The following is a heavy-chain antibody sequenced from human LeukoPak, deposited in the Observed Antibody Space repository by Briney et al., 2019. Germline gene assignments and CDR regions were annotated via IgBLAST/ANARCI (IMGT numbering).Heavy chain of an antibody. CDR1: GYTFTAYY. Sequence: ASVKVSCKASGYTFTAYYIHWLRQDPGQGPEWMGWIKPDSGSSHYAQKFQGRVTKTRDQSSNSAYLDLTRLKSYHPAVYYCARARVPIRVAGLYYFDFRGQGALVTVSS. V-gene: IGHV1-2*02. D-gene: IGHD6-19*01. J-gene: IGHJ4*02. CDR3: ARARVPIRVAGLYYFDF. CDR2: IKPDSGSS.